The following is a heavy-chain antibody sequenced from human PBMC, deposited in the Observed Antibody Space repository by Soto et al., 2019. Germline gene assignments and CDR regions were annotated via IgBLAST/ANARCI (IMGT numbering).Heavy chain of an antibody. Sequence: EVQLLESGGGLVQPGGSLRLSCAASGFTFSSYAMSWVRQAPGKGLEWVSAISGSGGSTYYADSVKGRFTISRDNSKNTLNQQMNSLRAEDTAVYYCAKDSSSSPSYGMDVWGQGTTVTVSS. V-gene: IGHV3-23*01. D-gene: IGHD6-6*01. CDR3: AKDSSSSPSYGMDV. J-gene: IGHJ6*02. CDR2: ISGSGGST. CDR1: GFTFSSYA.